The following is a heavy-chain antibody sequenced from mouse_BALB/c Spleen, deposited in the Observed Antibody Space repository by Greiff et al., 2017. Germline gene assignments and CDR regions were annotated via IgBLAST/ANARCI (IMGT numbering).Heavy chain of an antibody. CDR1: GFSLTSYG. Sequence: VQVVESGPGLVQPSQSLSITCTVSGFSLTSYGVHWVRQSPGKGLEWLGVIWSGGSTDYNAAFISRLSISKDNSKSQVFFKMNSLQADDTAIYYCARNGIYYDYDWFAYWGQGTLVTVSA. V-gene: IGHV2-4-1*01. CDR2: IWSGGST. D-gene: IGHD2-4*01. CDR3: ARNGIYYDYDWFAY. J-gene: IGHJ3*01.